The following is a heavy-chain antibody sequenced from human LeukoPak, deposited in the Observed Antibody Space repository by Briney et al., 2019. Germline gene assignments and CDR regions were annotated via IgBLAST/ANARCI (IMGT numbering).Heavy chain of an antibody. D-gene: IGHD2-2*02. CDR3: AKGSRGYTNYYFDY. CDR1: GFSFSGYA. V-gene: IGHV3-23*01. Sequence: GGSLRLSCASSGFSFSGYAMIWVRQAPGKGLELVSTISGSGASTFYADSVRGRFITSKDVPSNTVYLQMNSLRAEDTAVYYCAKGSRGYTNYYFDYWGQGTLVTVSS. CDR2: ISGSGAST. J-gene: IGHJ4*02.